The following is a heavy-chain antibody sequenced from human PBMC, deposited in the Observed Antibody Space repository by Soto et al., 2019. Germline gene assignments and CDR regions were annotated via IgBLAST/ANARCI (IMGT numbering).Heavy chain of an antibody. J-gene: IGHJ6*03. CDR3: ARRARPDFYYMDV. CDR2: ISSNGVGT. D-gene: IGHD6-6*01. V-gene: IGHV3-64*01. Sequence: EVQLAESGGGLAQPGGSLRLSCAASGVTLSGYAMDWVRQAPGKGLEYVSGISSNGVGTYYANSVQGRFTISRDNSKNTVYLQMGSLRPEDMAVYYCARRARPDFYYMDVWGKGTTVPVSS. CDR1: GVTLSGYA.